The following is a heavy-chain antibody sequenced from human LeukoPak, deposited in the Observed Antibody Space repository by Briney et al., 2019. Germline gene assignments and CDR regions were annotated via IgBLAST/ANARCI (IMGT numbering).Heavy chain of an antibody. J-gene: IGHJ4*02. CDR3: ARDLSSGWYYFDY. D-gene: IGHD6-19*01. CDR2: INPNSGGT. V-gene: IGHV1-2*02. Sequence: ASVKVSCKASGYTFTGYYMHWVRQAPGQGPEWMGWINPNSGGTNYAQKFQGRVTMTRDTSISTAYMELSRLRSDDTAVYYCARDLSSGWYYFDYWGQGTLVTVSS. CDR1: GYTFTGYY.